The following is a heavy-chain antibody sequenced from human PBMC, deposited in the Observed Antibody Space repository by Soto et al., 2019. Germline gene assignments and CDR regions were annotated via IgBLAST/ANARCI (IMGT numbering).Heavy chain of an antibody. D-gene: IGHD5-18*01. V-gene: IGHV3-66*04. CDR3: ARHGYNYGGGSFDY. Sequence: EVQLVESGGGLVQPGGSLRLSCAASGVTVSSNSMSWVRQAPGKGLEWVSVIYSGGSTYYADSVKGRFTISRDNSKNTLYLQMNSLRAEDTAVYYCARHGYNYGGGSFDYWGQGTLVTVSS. CDR2: IYSGGST. CDR1: GVTVSSNS. J-gene: IGHJ4*02.